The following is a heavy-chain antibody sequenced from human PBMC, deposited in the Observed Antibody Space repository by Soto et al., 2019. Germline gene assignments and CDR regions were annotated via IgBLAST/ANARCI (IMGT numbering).Heavy chain of an antibody. CDR1: GGSISSYY. CDR2: IYYSGST. V-gene: IGHV4-59*01. CDR3: ARGDHHDY. J-gene: IGHJ4*02. Sequence: SETLSLTCTVSGGSISSYYWSWIRQPPGKGLEWIGYIYYSGSTNYNPSLKSRVTISVDTSKNQFSLKLSSVTAADTAVYYCARGDHHDYWGQGTLVTVSS.